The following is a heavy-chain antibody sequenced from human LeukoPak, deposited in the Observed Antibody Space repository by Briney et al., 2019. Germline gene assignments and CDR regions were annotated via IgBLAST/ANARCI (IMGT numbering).Heavy chain of an antibody. CDR2: MNPNSGNT. CDR1: GYTFTSYD. J-gene: IGHJ4*02. V-gene: IGHV1-8*01. Sequence: ASVKVSCKASGYTFTSYDINWVRQATGQGLEWMGWMNPNSGNTGYAQKFQGRVTMTRSTSISTAYMELSSLRSEDTAVYYCARGYYSSGLRGCFGYWGQGTLVTVSS. D-gene: IGHD6-19*01. CDR3: ARGYYSSGLRGCFGY.